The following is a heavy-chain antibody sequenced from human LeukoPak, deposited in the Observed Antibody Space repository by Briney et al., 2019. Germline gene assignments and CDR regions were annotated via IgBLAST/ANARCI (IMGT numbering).Heavy chain of an antibody. CDR2: IYPGESDT. CDR3: ARRARDCSSGTCYFDTFDI. V-gene: IGHV5-51*01. J-gene: IGHJ3*02. D-gene: IGHD2-15*01. Sequence: GESLKISCKGSGYSFINYWIGWVRQMPGQGLEWMGIIYPGESDTRYSPCFQVQVTLSVDKSMHTANRQWSSLNPSATAMYYCARRARDCSSGTCYFDTFDIWGQGTMVTVSS. CDR1: GYSFINYW.